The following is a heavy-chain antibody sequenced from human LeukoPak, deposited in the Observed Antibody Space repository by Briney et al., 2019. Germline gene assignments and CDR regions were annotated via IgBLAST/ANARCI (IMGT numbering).Heavy chain of an antibody. CDR2: ISSSGSTI. Sequence: GGSLRLSCAASGFTFSDYYMSWIRQAPGKGLEWVSYISSSGSTIYYADSVKGRFTISRDNAKNSLYLQMNSLRAEDTAVYYCAGGSHYYDSSGPFDYWGQGTLVTISS. V-gene: IGHV3-11*04. CDR3: AGGSHYYDSSGPFDY. J-gene: IGHJ4*02. D-gene: IGHD3-22*01. CDR1: GFTFSDYY.